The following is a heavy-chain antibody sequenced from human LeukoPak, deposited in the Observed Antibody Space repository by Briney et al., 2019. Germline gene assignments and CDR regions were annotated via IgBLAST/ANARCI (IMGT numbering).Heavy chain of an antibody. CDR3: ARDKKGGYKGDAFDI. CDR2: IYYSGST. CDR1: GGSISSYY. V-gene: IGHV4-59*01. J-gene: IGHJ3*02. D-gene: IGHD5-24*01. Sequence: SETLSLTSTVSGGSISSYYRSWIRQPPGKGLEWIGYIYYSGSTNYNSSLKSRVTISVDTSKNQFSLKLSSVTAADTAVYYCARDKKGGYKGDAFDIWGQGTMVTVSS.